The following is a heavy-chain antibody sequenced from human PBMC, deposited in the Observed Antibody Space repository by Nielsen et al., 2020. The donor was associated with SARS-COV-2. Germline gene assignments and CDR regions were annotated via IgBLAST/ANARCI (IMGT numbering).Heavy chain of an antibody. CDR1: GFSFIFHV. D-gene: IGHD1-26*01. J-gene: IGHJ6*02. CDR2: ICFVGSNK. CDR3: ARDGWDRSTDGMDV. V-gene: IGHV3-33*01. Sequence: GGSLRLSCEASGFSFIFHVMHWFLQAPGKLLDLLSVICFVGSNKQYADSVNGRFTISRDNFKNTLFLQMNSLRVEDTDVYFCARDGWDRSTDGMDVWGQGTTVTVSS.